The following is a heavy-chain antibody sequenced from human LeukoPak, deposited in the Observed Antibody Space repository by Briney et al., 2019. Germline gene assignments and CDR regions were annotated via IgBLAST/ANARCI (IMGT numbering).Heavy chain of an antibody. Sequence: GGSLRLSCAASGFTFSSYWMYWVRQAPGKGLVWVSRISSDGITTNYAGAVKGRFTMSRDNAKNTLFLQMNTLRAEDTAVYYCAADGEYAFLVWGQGTMVTVSS. CDR3: AADGEYAFLV. J-gene: IGHJ3*01. CDR1: GFTFSSYW. CDR2: ISSDGITT. V-gene: IGHV3-74*01. D-gene: IGHD2/OR15-2a*01.